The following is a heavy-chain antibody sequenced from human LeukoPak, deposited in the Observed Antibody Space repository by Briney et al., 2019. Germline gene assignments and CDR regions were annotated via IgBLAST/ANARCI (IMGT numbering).Heavy chain of an antibody. CDR2: ISSNGGST. Sequence: GGSLRLSCAASGFTFSSYAMHWVRQAPGKGLEYVSAISSNGGSTYYANSVKGRFTISRDNSKNTLYLQMGSLRAEDMAVYYCARVSSVTTTYYYYYYGMDVWGQGTTVTVSS. J-gene: IGHJ6*02. V-gene: IGHV3-64*01. CDR3: ARVSSVTTTYYYYYYGMDV. D-gene: IGHD4-17*01. CDR1: GFTFSSYA.